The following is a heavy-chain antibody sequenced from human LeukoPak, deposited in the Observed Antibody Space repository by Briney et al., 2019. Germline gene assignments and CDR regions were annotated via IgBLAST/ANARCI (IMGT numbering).Heavy chain of an antibody. Sequence: ASVKVSCKASGYTFTGYYMHWVRQAPGQGLEWMGWINTNTGNPTYAQGFTGRFVFSLDTSVSTAYLQISSLKAEDTAVYYCAREFQGPCDYWGQGTLVTVSS. CDR3: AREFQGPCDY. J-gene: IGHJ4*02. V-gene: IGHV7-4-1*02. CDR2: INTNTGNP. CDR1: GYTFTGYY.